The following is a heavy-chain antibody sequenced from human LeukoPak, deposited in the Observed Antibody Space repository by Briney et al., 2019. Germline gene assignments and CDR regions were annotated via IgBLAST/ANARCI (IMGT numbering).Heavy chain of an antibody. D-gene: IGHD1-14*01. CDR1: GFTFGGYG. CDR2: IAYDGSRA. CDR3: TRYNNDRFDY. J-gene: IGHJ4*02. V-gene: IGHV3-33*01. Sequence: GRSLRLSCAGSGFTFGGYGMHWFRQTPGKGLEWVAVIAYDGSRAFYADSVKGRFTISRDNSKNTMSVQMGDLRAEDTAVYYCTRYNNDRFDYWGQGTLVTVSS.